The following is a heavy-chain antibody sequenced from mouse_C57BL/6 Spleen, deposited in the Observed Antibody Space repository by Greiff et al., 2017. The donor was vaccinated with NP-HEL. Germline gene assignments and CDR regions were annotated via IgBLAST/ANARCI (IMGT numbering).Heavy chain of an antibody. CDR2: IDPNSGST. J-gene: IGHJ2*01. CDR1: GYTFTSYW. CDR3: AMVRYRYFFDY. D-gene: IGHD2-14*01. V-gene: IGHV1-64*01. Sequence: VQLQQPGAELVKPGASVKLSCKASGYTFTSYWMHWVKQRPGQGLEWIGMIDPNSGSTNYNEKFKSKATLTADKSSSIRYMQLSNLTSDESALYYCAMVRYRYFFDYWGQGTTRTFSS.